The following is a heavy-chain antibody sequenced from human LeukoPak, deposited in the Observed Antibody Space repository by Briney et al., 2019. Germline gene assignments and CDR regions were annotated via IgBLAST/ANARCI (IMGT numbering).Heavy chain of an antibody. CDR3: ARVREYCSGGRCYSHAFDI. Sequence: SVKVSCKASGGTFSSYAISWVRQAPGQGLEWMGGIIPIFGTANYAQKFQGRVTITTDESTSTAYMELSSLRSEDTAVYYCARVREYCSGGRCYSHAFDIWGQGTMVTVSS. D-gene: IGHD2-15*01. CDR2: IIPIFGTA. CDR1: GGTFSSYA. V-gene: IGHV1-69*05. J-gene: IGHJ3*02.